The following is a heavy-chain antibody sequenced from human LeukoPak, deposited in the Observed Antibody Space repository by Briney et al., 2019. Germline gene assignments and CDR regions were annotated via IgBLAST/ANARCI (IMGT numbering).Heavy chain of an antibody. CDR2: IYYSGST. V-gene: IGHV4-59*01. CDR3: ARDGRNDGDAFDI. Sequence: SETLSLTCTVSGGSISSYYWSWIRQPPGTGLEWIGYIYYSGSTNYNPSLKSRVTISVDTSKNQFSLKLSSVTAADTAVYYCARDGRNDGDAFDIWGQGTMVTVSS. J-gene: IGHJ3*02. CDR1: GGSISSYY. D-gene: IGHD1-1*01.